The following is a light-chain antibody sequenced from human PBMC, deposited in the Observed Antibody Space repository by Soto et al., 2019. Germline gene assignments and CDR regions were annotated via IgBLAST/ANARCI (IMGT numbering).Light chain of an antibody. V-gene: IGKV3-15*01. J-gene: IGKJ2*01. Sequence: EIVMTQSPATLSVSPGERATLSCRASQSVSSNLAWYQQKPGQAPRLLIYGASTMATGIPARFSGSGSGTEFTLTISSLRSEDFAVYYCQQYNNWTLYAFGQGTKLEIK. CDR1: QSVSSN. CDR2: GAS. CDR3: QQYNNWTLYA.